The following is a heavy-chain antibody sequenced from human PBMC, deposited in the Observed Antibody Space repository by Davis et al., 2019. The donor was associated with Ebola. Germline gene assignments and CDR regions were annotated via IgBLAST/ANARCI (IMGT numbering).Heavy chain of an antibody. D-gene: IGHD3-22*01. CDR2: ISSSSSTI. Sequence: GESLKISCAASGFTFSSYSMNWVRQAPGKGLEWVSYISSSSSTIYYADSVKGRFTISRDNAKNSLYLQMNSLRAEDTAVYYCARLTHEYYYDSSGYFTAYYFDYWGQGTLVTVSS. J-gene: IGHJ4*02. CDR1: GFTFSSYS. CDR3: ARLTHEYYYDSSGYFTAYYFDY. V-gene: IGHV3-48*01.